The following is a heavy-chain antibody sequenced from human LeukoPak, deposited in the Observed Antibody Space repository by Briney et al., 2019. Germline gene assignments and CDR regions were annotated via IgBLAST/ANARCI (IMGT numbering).Heavy chain of an antibody. CDR3: ARGDFCGYYYSHEPYFDY. J-gene: IGHJ4*02. CDR1: GGSISSGGYS. D-gene: IGHD3-22*01. CDR2: IYHSGST. Sequence: KTSETLSLTCAVSGGSISSGGYSWSWIRQPPGKGLEWIGYIYHSGSTYYNPSLKSRVTISEDRSKNQFSLKLSSVTAADTAVYYCARGDFCGYYYSHEPYFDYWGQGTLVTVSS. V-gene: IGHV4-30-2*01.